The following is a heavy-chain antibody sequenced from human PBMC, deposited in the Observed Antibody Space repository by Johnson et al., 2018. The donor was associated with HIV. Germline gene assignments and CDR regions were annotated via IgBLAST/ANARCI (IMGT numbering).Heavy chain of an antibody. D-gene: IGHD5-12*01. Sequence: VQLVESGGGVVRPGGSLRLSSAASGFTFSKCDMHWVRQATGEGLQWVSVIGTTGDTYYADSVKGRFTISRDNSKNTLYLQMNSLRAEDTAVYYCAKEGRYVEGAFDIWGQGTMVTVSS. CDR1: GFTFSKCD. CDR3: AKEGRYVEGAFDI. J-gene: IGHJ3*02. CDR2: IGTTGDT. V-gene: IGHV3-13*01.